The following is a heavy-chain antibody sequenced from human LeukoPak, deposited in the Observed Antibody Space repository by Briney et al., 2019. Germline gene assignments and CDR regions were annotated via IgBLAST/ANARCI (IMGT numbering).Heavy chain of an antibody. Sequence: GGSLRLSCAASGFTFSSYEMNWVRQAPGKGLEWVSYISGSCNTIYYADSVKGRFTISRHNGEISLDLQMNSLRVKDTALNYRERDQRQGPRYYYHYMDVWGKGTTVTVSS. J-gene: IGHJ6*03. CDR2: ISGSCNTI. D-gene: IGHD5-24*01. V-gene: IGHV3-48*03. CDR3: ERDQRQGPRYYYHYMDV. CDR1: GFTFSSYE.